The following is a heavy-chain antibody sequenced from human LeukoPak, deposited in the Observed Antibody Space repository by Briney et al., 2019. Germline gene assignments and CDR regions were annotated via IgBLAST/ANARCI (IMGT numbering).Heavy chain of an antibody. CDR2: ISYDGSNK. CDR3: AKDGKRYLDY. J-gene: IGHJ4*02. CDR1: GFTFSSYG. Sequence: PGGSLRLSCAASGFTFSSYGMHWVRQAPGKGLEWVAVISYDGSNKYYADSVKGRFTISRDNSKNTLYLQMNSLRAEDTAVYYCAKDGKRYLDYWGQGTLVTVSS. V-gene: IGHV3-30*18. D-gene: IGHD3-9*01.